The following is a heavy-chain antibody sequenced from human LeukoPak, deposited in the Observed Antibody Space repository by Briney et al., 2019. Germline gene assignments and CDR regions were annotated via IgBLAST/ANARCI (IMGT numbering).Heavy chain of an antibody. CDR3: AKRRLAVAGELDY. Sequence: GGSLRLSCAASGFTFSSYAMSWVRQAPGKGLEWVSDISGSGGNLYYADYVKGRFTISRDTSRNTLYLQMSSLRAEDTDVYYCAKRRLAVAGELDYWGQGTLVTVSS. J-gene: IGHJ4*02. V-gene: IGHV3-23*01. CDR2: ISGSGGNL. CDR1: GFTFSSYA. D-gene: IGHD6-13*01.